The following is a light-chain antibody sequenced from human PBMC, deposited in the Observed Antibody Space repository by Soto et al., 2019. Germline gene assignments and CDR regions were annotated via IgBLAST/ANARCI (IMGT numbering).Light chain of an antibody. CDR2: KIS. CDR3: MQATQSYT. CDR1: QSLVHIDGNTY. V-gene: IGKV2-24*01. J-gene: IGKJ2*01. Sequence: DIVLTQTRLSSPVTLGQPASISCRSSQSLVHIDGNTYFNWLQQRPGQPPRLLIYKISNRFPGVPDIFRGSGEGTDFTLKISRVEAEDVGVYYCMQATQSYTFGQGTRLEIK.